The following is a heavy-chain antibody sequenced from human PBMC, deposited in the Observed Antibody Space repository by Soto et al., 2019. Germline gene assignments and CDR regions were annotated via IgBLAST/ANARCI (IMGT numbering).Heavy chain of an antibody. CDR3: ARSGRPGYYYYIMDV. CDR2: ISVYNGNT. V-gene: IGHV1-18*01. J-gene: IGHJ6*02. CDR1: GYTFTSYG. Sequence: ASVKVSCKASGYTFTSYGVSWVRQAPGQGLEWMGWISVYNGNTKYAQKLQGRVTMTTDTSTSTAYMELRGLRSDDTAVYYCARSGRPGYYYYIMDVWGQGTTVPVSS. D-gene: IGHD3-10*01.